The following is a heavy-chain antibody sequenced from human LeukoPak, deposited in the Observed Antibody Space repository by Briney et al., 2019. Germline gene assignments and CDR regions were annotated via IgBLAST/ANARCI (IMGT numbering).Heavy chain of an antibody. Sequence: SETLSLTCTVSGGSISNYYWSWIRQPPGEGLEWIGYIYDSGSGSTNYNPSLKSRVTISVDTSENQFSLKLSPVTAADTAVYYCARGPIVGATNFVDYWGQGTLVTVSS. V-gene: IGHV4-59*08. CDR2: IYDSGSGST. D-gene: IGHD1-26*01. J-gene: IGHJ4*02. CDR3: ARGPIVGATNFVDY. CDR1: GGSISNYY.